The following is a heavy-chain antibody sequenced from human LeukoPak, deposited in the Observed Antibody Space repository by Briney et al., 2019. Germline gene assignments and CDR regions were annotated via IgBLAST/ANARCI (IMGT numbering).Heavy chain of an antibody. CDR3: ARFGGFGESEYYFDY. J-gene: IGHJ4*02. V-gene: IGHV1-18*04. CDR2: ISAYNGNT. CDR1: GYSFTSYG. D-gene: IGHD3-10*01. Sequence: GESLRISCKGSGYSFTSYGISWVRQAPGQGLEWMGWISAYNGNTNYAQKLQGRVTMTTDTSTSTAYMELRSLRSDDTAVYYCARFGGFGESEYYFDYWGQGTLVTVSS.